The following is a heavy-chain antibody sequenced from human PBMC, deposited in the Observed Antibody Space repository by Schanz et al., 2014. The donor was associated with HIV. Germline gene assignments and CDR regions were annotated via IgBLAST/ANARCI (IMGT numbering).Heavy chain of an antibody. CDR3: ANEEVPNDY. J-gene: IGHJ4*02. V-gene: IGHV3-23*04. CDR2: MSGSGDKT. Sequence: EVPLVESGGGLIQPGGSLRLSCTASKLTFSSHAMSWVRQAPGKGLEWLSAMSGSGDKTFYADSAKGRFSTSRDNSKNTLYLQMNSLRVEDTAVYYCANEEVPNDYWGQGTLVTVSS. CDR1: KLTFSSHA.